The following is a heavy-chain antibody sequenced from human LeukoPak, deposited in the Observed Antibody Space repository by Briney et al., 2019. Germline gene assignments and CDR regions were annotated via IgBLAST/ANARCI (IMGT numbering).Heavy chain of an antibody. CDR1: GFTFTKFW. V-gene: IGHV3-74*01. CDR2: VKGDGIGT. J-gene: IGHJ3*02. CDR3: ATGPYAAFEM. D-gene: IGHD2-2*01. Sequence: GGSLRLSCAASGFTFTKFWMHWVRQAPGRGLVWVSRVKGDGIGTLYADSVKGRFTISRDNAKNTLYLQMNSLRADDTALYYCATGPYAAFEMWGQGTMVTVSS.